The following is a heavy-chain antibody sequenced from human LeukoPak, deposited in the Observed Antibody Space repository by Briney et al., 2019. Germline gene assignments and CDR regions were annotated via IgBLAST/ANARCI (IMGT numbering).Heavy chain of an antibody. Sequence: SETLSLTCTVSGGSISSYYWSWIRQPPGKGLEWIGYIYYSGSTNYNPSPNSRVTISVDTSKNQFSLKLSSVTAADTDVYYCARVTPEPYYYDSSGYYYHFDYWGQGTLVTVSS. V-gene: IGHV4-59*01. CDR1: GGSISSYY. CDR2: IYYSGST. D-gene: IGHD3-22*01. CDR3: ARVTPEPYYYDSSGYYYHFDY. J-gene: IGHJ4*02.